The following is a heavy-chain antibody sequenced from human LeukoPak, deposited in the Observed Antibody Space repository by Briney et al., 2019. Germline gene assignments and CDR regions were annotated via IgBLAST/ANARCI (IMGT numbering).Heavy chain of an antibody. D-gene: IGHD3-10*01. CDR3: ARDSMVRGVIVPDY. CDR2: ISSSSSYI. V-gene: IGHV3-21*01. CDR1: GFTFSSYS. Sequence: GGSLRLSCAASGFTFSSYSMNWVRQAPGKGLEWVSSISSSSSYIYYADSVKGRFTISRDNAKNSLYLQMNSLRAEDTAVYCCARDSMVRGVIVPDYWGQGTLVTVSS. J-gene: IGHJ4*02.